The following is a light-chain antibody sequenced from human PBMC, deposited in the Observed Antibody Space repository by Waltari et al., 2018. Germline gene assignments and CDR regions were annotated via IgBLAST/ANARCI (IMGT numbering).Light chain of an antibody. J-gene: IGLJ1*01. CDR3: FSFVAANSFV. CDR1: SNDIGNYYL. Sequence: QSALTQPASVSGSPGQSITLSCTGTSNDIGNYYLVSWYQQRPGEAPKLLIYGATKRPSGVSNRFSGSKSGKTASLTISGLQTEDEADYYCFSFVAANSFVFGPGTKVTVL. CDR2: GAT. V-gene: IGLV2-23*01.